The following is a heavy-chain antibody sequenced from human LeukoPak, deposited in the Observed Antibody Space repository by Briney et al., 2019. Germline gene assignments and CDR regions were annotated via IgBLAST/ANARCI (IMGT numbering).Heavy chain of an antibody. CDR3: ARAGEAGFDY. D-gene: IGHD7-27*01. J-gene: IGHJ4*02. Sequence: ASVKVSCKASGYTFTSYGISWVRQAPGQGLEWMGGIIPIFGTANYAQKFQGRVTITADESTSTAYMELSRLRSDDTAVYYCARAGEAGFDYWGQGTLVTVSS. V-gene: IGHV1-69*13. CDR2: IIPIFGTA. CDR1: GYTFTSYG.